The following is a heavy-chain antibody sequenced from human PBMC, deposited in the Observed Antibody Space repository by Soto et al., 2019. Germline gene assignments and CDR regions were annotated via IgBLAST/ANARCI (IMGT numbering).Heavy chain of an antibody. V-gene: IGHV4-39*01. CDR1: GGSISSSSYY. Sequence: PSETLSLTCTVSGGSISSSSYYWGWSRQPPGKGLEWIGSIYYSGSTYYNPSLKSRVTISVDTSKNQFSLKLSSVTAADTAVYYCARLGVTTYYGMDVWGQGTTVTVSS. CDR3: ARLGVTTYYGMDV. D-gene: IGHD4-17*01. J-gene: IGHJ6*02. CDR2: IYYSGST.